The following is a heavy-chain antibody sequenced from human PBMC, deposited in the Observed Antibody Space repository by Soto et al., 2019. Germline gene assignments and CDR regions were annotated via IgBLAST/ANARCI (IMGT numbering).Heavy chain of an antibody. Sequence: PGGSLRLSCAASGFTFSSYAMHWVCQAPGKGLEWVAVISYDGSNKYYADSVKGRFTISRDNSKNTLYLQMNSLRAEDTAVYYCARDEGFCSGSYPYSEYFQNWGEGTLVTVSS. CDR3: ARDEGFCSGSYPYSEYFQN. CDR2: ISYDGSNK. CDR1: GFTFSSYA. D-gene: IGHD1-26*01. J-gene: IGHJ1*01. V-gene: IGHV3-30-3*01.